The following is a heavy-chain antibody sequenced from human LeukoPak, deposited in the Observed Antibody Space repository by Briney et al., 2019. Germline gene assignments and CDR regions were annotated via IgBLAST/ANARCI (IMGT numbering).Heavy chain of an antibody. CDR2: MNPNSGNT. Sequence: ASVKVSCKASGYTFTSYDINWVRQATGQGLEWMGWMNPNSGNTGYAQKFQGRVTMTRNTSISTAYMELSSLRSEDTAVYYCAIRWTVQVHDAFGVWGQGTIVTVSS. V-gene: IGHV1-8*01. D-gene: IGHD3-16*01. J-gene: IGHJ3*01. CDR1: GYTFTSYD. CDR3: AIRWTVQVHDAFGV.